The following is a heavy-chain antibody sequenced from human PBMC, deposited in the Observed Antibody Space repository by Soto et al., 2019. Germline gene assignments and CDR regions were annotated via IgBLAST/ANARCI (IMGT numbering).Heavy chain of an antibody. V-gene: IGHV3-74*01. D-gene: IGHD2-21*02. CDR3: ARESGDWTLYWFDP. J-gene: IGHJ5*02. CDR1: GFNFSNDW. Sequence: GGSLRLSCAASGFNFSNDWMHWVRQRPAEGLVWVSRITSDGKSKAYAESVKGRFAISRDNAKNTFELQMIGLTAEDTVVYYCARESGDWTLYWFDPWGQGTLVTVSS. CDR2: ITSDGKSK.